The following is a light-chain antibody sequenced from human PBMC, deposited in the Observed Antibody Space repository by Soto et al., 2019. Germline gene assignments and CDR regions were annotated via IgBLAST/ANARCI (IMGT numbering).Light chain of an antibody. CDR3: CSYAVTPYV. V-gene: IGLV2-11*01. CDR1: SSDVGDYNY. Sequence: QSVLTQPRSVSGSPGQSVAISCTGTSSDVGDYNYVSWYQQHPGKAPKVMIYDVSKRPSGVPDRFSGSKSGNTASLTISGLQADDEADYYSCSYAVTPYVFGTGTKVNVL. J-gene: IGLJ1*01. CDR2: DVS.